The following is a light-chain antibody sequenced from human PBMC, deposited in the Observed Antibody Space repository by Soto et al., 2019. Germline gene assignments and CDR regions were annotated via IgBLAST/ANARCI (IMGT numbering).Light chain of an antibody. CDR2: DVN. Sequence: QSVLTQPAPLSGSPGQSVTISCTGTNKDIGAYNFVSWYQQHPGKAPKLMLYDVNIRPSGVSNRFSGSKSGNTASLSISGLQAEDEADYYCTSWTTSTTMIFGGGTKVTV. J-gene: IGLJ2*01. V-gene: IGLV2-14*03. CDR1: NKDIGAYNF. CDR3: TSWTTSTTMI.